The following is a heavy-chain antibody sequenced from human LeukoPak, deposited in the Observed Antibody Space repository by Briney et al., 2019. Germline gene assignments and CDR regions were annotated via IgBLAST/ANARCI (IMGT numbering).Heavy chain of an antibody. Sequence: AXVKVSCKASGXTFTSYDINWVRQATGQGLEWMGWMNPNSGNTGYAQKFQGRVTMTRNTSISTAYMELSSLRSEDTAVYYCARGWSSGWYYPKAQRPIDYWGQGTLVTVSS. V-gene: IGHV1-8*01. D-gene: IGHD6-19*01. J-gene: IGHJ4*02. CDR2: MNPNSGNT. CDR3: ARGWSSGWYYPKAQRPIDY. CDR1: GXTFTSYD.